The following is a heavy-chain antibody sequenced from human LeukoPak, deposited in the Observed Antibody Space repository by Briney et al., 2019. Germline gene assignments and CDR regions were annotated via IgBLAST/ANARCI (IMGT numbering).Heavy chain of an antibody. CDR3: ARYCSSTSCYVFAMDV. CDR1: SGSISSSNW. J-gene: IGHJ6*04. Sequence: SGTLSLTCAVSSGSISSSNWWSWVRQPPGKGLEWIGEIYHSGSTNYNPSLKSRVTISVDKSKNQFSLKLSSVTAADTAVYYCARYCSSTSCYVFAMDVWGKGTTVTVSS. D-gene: IGHD2-2*01. V-gene: IGHV4-4*02. CDR2: IYHSGST.